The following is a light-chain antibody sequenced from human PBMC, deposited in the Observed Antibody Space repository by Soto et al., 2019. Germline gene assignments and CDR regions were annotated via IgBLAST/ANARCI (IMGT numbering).Light chain of an antibody. V-gene: IGKV3-15*01. CDR3: QQYDDWPIT. CDR2: DSS. CDR1: QSVSSY. J-gene: IGKJ5*01. Sequence: EVVMTQSPATLSVSPGETATLSCRASQSVSSYLAWYQEKPGRAPRLLIHDSSTRAAGIPARVSGSGTGTDFTLTISSLQYEDLAIYYCQQYDDWPITFGQGTRLEMK.